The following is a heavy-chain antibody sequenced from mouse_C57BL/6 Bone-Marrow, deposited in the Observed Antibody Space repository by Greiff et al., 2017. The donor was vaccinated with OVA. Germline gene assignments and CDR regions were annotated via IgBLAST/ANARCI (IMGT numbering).Heavy chain of an antibody. D-gene: IGHD1-1*01. CDR3: APITTVVTCWYFDV. V-gene: IGHV1-82*01. Sequence: QVQLKESGPELVKPGASVKISCKASGYAFSSSWMNWVKQRPGKGLEWIGRIYPGDGDTNYNGTFKGKATLPAANSSSPAYMQLSSLTSEDSAVYVCAPITTVVTCWYFDVWGTGTTVTVYS. CDR1: GYAFSSSW. CDR2: IYPGDGDT. J-gene: IGHJ1*03.